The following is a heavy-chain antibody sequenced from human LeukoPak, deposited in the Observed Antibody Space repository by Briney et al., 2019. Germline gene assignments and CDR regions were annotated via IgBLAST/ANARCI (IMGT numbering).Heavy chain of an antibody. CDR1: GYTFTSYH. Sequence: GASVTVSCKASGYTFTSYHMHWVRQAPGQGLEWMGIINPRVDDKKYAQKFRGRVTMTRDTSTSTVYMELSSLGSEDTAVYYCAREESGGYFDYWGQGTLVTVSS. CDR2: INPRVDDK. D-gene: IGHD2-8*02. CDR3: AREESGGYFDY. V-gene: IGHV1-46*01. J-gene: IGHJ4*02.